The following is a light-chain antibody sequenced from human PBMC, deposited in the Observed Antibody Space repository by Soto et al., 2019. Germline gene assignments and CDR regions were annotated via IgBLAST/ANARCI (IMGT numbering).Light chain of an antibody. CDR2: DTS. CDR3: QQYHNVPYT. V-gene: IGKV1-33*01. J-gene: IGKJ2*01. Sequence: DLRMTQSPSSLSASVGDRVTITCQASQGISNYLNWYQQKSGKAPNLLISDTSKLETGVPSRFSGRGSGTDFTFTISSLQPEDVATYYCQQYHNVPYTFGQGTKLEIK. CDR1: QGISNY.